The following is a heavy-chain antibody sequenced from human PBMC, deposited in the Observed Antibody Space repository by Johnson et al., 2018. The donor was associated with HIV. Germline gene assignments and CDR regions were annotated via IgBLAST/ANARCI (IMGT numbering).Heavy chain of an antibody. CDR2: ISYDGSNK. CDR3: ARDPRLGELKIDRRGYAFDI. J-gene: IGHJ3*02. Sequence: QVQLVESGGGVVQPGRSLRLSCAASGFTFSSYAMHLVRQAPAKGLEWVEVISYDGSNKYYADSVKGRFTISRDNSKNTLYLQMNSLRAEDTAVYYCARDPRLGELKIDRRGYAFDIWGQGTMVTVSS. D-gene: IGHD3-16*01. V-gene: IGHV3-30-3*01. CDR1: GFTFSSYA.